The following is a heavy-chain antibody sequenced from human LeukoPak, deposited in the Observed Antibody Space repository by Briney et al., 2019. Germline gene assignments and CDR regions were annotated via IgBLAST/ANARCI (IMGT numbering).Heavy chain of an antibody. D-gene: IGHD3-9*01. J-gene: IGHJ5*02. CDR1: GFTFSSYE. V-gene: IGHV3-48*03. CDR2: ISSSGSTI. Sequence: GGSLRLSCAASGFTFSSYEMNWVRQAPGKGLEWVSYISSSGSTIYYADSVKGRFTISRDNAKNSLYLQMNSLRAEDTAVYYCARVLRYFDWANWFDPWGQGTLVTVSS. CDR3: ARVLRYFDWANWFDP.